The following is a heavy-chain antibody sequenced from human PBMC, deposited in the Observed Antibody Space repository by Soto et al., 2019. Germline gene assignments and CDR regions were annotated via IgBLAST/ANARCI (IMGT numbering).Heavy chain of an antibody. J-gene: IGHJ3*02. CDR2: IIPIFGTA. Sequence: ASVKVSCKASGGTFSSYAISWVRQAPGQGLEWMGGIIPIFGTANYAKKFQGRVTITADESTSTAYMELSSLRSEDTAVYYCARVGSDDAFDIWGQGTMVTVSS. CDR3: ARVGSDDAFDI. CDR1: GGTFSSYA. V-gene: IGHV1-69*13. D-gene: IGHD1-26*01.